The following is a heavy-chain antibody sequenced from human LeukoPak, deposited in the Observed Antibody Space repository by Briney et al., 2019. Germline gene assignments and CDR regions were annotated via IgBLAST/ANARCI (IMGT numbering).Heavy chain of an antibody. V-gene: IGHV3-7*03. Sequence: PGGSLRLSCAASGFTFSSYWMNWARQAPGKGLEWVANIRPDGSEKYYADSVRGRCTISRDNTRNTLDLQMNSLRPEDTAVYYCARENYFSFEYWGQGALVTVSS. CDR1: GFTFSSYW. J-gene: IGHJ4*02. D-gene: IGHD3-16*01. CDR2: IRPDGSEK. CDR3: ARENYFSFEY.